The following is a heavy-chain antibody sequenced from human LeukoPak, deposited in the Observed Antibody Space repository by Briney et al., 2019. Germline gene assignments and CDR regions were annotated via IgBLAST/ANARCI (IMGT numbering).Heavy chain of an antibody. V-gene: IGHV4-59*01. J-gene: IGHJ4*02. D-gene: IGHD6-13*01. CDR3: ARSRGYFDY. CDR2: IYYSGST. CDR1: GGSISSYY. Sequence: SETLSLTCTVSGGSISSYYWSWIRQPPGKGLEWIGYIYYSGSTNYNPSLKSRVTISVDTSKNQFSLKLSSVTAADTALYYCARSRGYFDYWGQGTLVNVSS.